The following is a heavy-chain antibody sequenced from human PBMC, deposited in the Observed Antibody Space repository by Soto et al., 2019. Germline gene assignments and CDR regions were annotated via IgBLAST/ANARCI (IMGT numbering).Heavy chain of an antibody. CDR1: GGSISSYY. V-gene: IGHV4-59*01. D-gene: IGHD1-1*01. Sequence: QVQLQESGPGLVKPSETLSLTCTVSGGSISSYYWSWIRQPPGKGLEWIGYIYYSGSTNYNPSLKSRVTISVDTSKNQFSLKLSSVTAADTAVYYCARGPLERRGVHYYGMDVWGQGTTATVSS. J-gene: IGHJ6*02. CDR2: IYYSGST. CDR3: ARGPLERRGVHYYGMDV.